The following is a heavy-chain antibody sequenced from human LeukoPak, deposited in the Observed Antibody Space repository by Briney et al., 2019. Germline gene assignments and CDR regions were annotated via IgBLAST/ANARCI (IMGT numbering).Heavy chain of an antibody. Sequence: SQTLSLTCAISGDSVSSNTATWNWIRQSPSRGLEGLGRTYYRSRWLNDYAVSVKSRITVNPDTSKNQFSLRLNSVTPEDTAVYYCARDPAYSTGWTKNAFDMWGQGTMVTVSS. CDR3: ARDPAYSTGWTKNAFDM. D-gene: IGHD6-19*01. CDR2: TYYRSRWLN. J-gene: IGHJ3*02. CDR1: GDSVSSNTAT. V-gene: IGHV6-1*01.